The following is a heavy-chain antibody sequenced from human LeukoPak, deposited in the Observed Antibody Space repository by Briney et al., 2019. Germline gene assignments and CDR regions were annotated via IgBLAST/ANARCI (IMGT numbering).Heavy chain of an antibody. CDR3: ARDTYYYDSSGSAHFDY. Sequence: SETLSLTCTVSGGSISSYYWSWIRQPPGKGLEWIGYIHYSGSTNYNPSLKSRVTISVDTSKNQFSLKLSSVTAADTAVYYCARDTYYYDSSGSAHFDYWGQGTLVTVSS. D-gene: IGHD3-22*01. CDR2: IHYSGST. CDR1: GGSISSYY. J-gene: IGHJ4*02. V-gene: IGHV4-59*01.